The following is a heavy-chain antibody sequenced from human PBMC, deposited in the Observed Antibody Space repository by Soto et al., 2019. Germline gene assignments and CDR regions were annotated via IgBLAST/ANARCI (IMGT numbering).Heavy chain of an antibody. CDR3: AAIPDDILTGPDWYFDL. V-gene: IGHV1-58*02. J-gene: IGHJ2*01. CDR1: GFTFTSSA. CDR2: IVVGSGNT. D-gene: IGHD3-9*01. Sequence: QMQLVQSGPEVKKPGTSVKVSCKASGFTFTSSAMQWVRQARGQRLEWIGWIVVGSGNTNYAQKFQERVTITRDMSTSTANIELRSLRPEDTAVYYCAAIPDDILTGPDWYFDLWGRGTLVTVSS.